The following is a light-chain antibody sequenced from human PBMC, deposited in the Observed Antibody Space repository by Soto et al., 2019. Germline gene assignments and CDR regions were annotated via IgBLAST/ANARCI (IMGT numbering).Light chain of an antibody. J-gene: IGKJ4*01. CDR3: QQYATSPLT. Sequence: EIVMTQSPATLSVSPGERATLSCRASQSVSSYLAWYQQKPGQAPRLLIYGALSRATGIPDRFSGSGSGTDFTLTISRLEPEDFALYYCQQYATSPLTFGGGTKVDIK. CDR1: QSVSSY. V-gene: IGKV3-20*01. CDR2: GAL.